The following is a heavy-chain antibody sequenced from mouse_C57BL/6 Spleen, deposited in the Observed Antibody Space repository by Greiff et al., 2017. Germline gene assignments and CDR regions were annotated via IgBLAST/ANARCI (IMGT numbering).Heavy chain of an antibody. CDR3: ARYERDYYGSSYGWFAY. Sequence: QQSCKASGYTFTSYWMHWVKQRPGRGLEWIGRIDPNSGGTKYNEKFKSKATLTVDKPSSTAYMQLSSLTSEDSAVYYCARYERDYYGSSYGWFAYWGQGTLVTVSA. J-gene: IGHJ3*01. D-gene: IGHD1-1*01. CDR1: GYTFTSYW. CDR2: IDPNSGGT. V-gene: IGHV1-72*01.